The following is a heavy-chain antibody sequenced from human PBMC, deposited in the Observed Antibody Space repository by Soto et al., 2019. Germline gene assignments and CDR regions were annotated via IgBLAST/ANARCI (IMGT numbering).Heavy chain of an antibody. CDR2: IFWNDDK. V-gene: IGHV2-5*01. CDR3: AHLPIFNERHDAFDI. J-gene: IGHJ3*02. Sequence: QITLKESGPTLVKPTQTLTLTCTFSGFSFSPSAVGVGWIRQPPGKALEWLALIFWNDDKRYSPSLKSRLTITKDTSKNQVVLTMTNMDPVDTATYYCAHLPIFNERHDAFDIWGQGTMVTVSS. D-gene: IGHD1-1*01. CDR1: GFSFSPSAVG.